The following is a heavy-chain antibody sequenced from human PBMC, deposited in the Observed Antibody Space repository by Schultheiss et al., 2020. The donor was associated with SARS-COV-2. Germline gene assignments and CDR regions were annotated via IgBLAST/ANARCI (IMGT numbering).Heavy chain of an antibody. CDR3: VKEGDEMGTS. CDR2: ISSSGSTI. D-gene: IGHD5-24*01. Sequence: GGSLRLSCAASGFTFSSYEMNWVRQAPGKGLEWVSYISSSGSTIYYADSVKGRFTISRDNAKNSLYLQMNSLRVDDTAVYYCVKEGDEMGTSWGQGTLVTVSS. V-gene: IGHV3-48*03. J-gene: IGHJ4*02. CDR1: GFTFSSYE.